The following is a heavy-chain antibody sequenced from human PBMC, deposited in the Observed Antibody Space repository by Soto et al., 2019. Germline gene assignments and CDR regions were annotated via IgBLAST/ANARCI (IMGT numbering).Heavy chain of an antibody. CDR2: VSPDSGNA. D-gene: IGHD2-21*02. Sequence: QVQVVQSRAEVKKPGASVKVSCKTSGYTFTDYDINWIRQAPGQGLEWMGWVSPDSGNAGYAPQFQGRVSMTSDTPISTVYMELSSLRAEDTAVYFCGVTTGYWGQGTMVTVSS. CDR1: GYTFTDYD. J-gene: IGHJ4*02. CDR3: GVTTGY. V-gene: IGHV1-8*01.